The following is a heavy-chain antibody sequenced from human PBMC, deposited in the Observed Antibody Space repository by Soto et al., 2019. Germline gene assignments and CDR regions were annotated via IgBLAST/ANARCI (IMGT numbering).Heavy chain of an antibody. CDR2: IWYDGSNK. CDR3: AREKAVVVTAIRGPFDY. CDR1: GFTFSSYG. V-gene: IGHV3-33*01. Sequence: GGSLRLSCAASGFTFSSYGMHWVRQAPGKGLEWVAVIWYDGSNKYYADSVKGRFTISRDNSKNTLYLQMNSLRAEDTAVYYCAREKAVVVTAIRGPFDYWGQGTLVTVSS. D-gene: IGHD2-21*02. J-gene: IGHJ4*02.